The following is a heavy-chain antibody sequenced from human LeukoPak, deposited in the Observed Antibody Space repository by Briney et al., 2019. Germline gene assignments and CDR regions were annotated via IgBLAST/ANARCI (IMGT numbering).Heavy chain of an antibody. D-gene: IGHD2-2*01. CDR1: GHSISSNNYF. J-gene: IGHJ4*02. V-gene: IGHV4-39*01. CDR3: ARHRDCITTTCSVKWGFNY. Sequence: KTSETLSLTCTVSGHSISSNNYFWGRIRQPPGEVLEWIGTICYTGSTFYNPSLNSRVTISVERPKNQYSLRLSSVTAADTAVYYCARHRDCITTTCSVKWGFNYWGQGALATLSS. CDR2: ICYTGST.